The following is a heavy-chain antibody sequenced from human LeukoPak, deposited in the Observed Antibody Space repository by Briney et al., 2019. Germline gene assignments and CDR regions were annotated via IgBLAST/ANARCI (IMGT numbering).Heavy chain of an antibody. V-gene: IGHV1-46*01. Sequence: ASVEVSCKASGYTFTSYYMHWVRQAPGQGLEWMGIINPSGGSTSYAQKFQGRVTMTRDTSTSTVYMELSSLRSEDTAVYYCARDPEGYCSGGSCPYFDYWGQGTLVTVSS. CDR3: ARDPEGYCSGGSCPYFDY. J-gene: IGHJ4*02. CDR1: GYTFTSYY. D-gene: IGHD2-15*01. CDR2: INPSGGST.